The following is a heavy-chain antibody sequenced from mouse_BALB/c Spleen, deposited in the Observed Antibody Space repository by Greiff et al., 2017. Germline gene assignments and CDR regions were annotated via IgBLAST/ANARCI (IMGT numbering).Heavy chain of an antibody. D-gene: IGHD1-1*01. CDR1: GFTFSSYT. CDR3: TRDGTTVVAPDV. V-gene: IGHV5-6-4*01. CDR2: ISSGGSYT. J-gene: IGHJ1*01. Sequence: EVKLVESGGGLVKPGGSLKLSCAASGFTFSSYTMSWVRQTPEKRLEWVANISSGGSYTYYPDSVKGRFTISRDNAKNTLYLQMSSLKSEDTAMYYCTRDGTTVVAPDVWGAGTTVTVSS.